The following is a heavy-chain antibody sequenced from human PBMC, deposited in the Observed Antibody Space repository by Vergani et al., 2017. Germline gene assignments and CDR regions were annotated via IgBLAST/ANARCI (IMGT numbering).Heavy chain of an antibody. CDR1: GFTFSSYG. J-gene: IGHJ4*02. CDR3: AKAGTGYSSGWYPN. V-gene: IGHV3-23*04. Sequence: ELQLVESGGGVVQPGRSLRLSCAASGFTFSSYGMHWVRQAPGKGLEWVSAISGSGGSTYYADSVKGRFTISRDNSKNTLYLQMNSLRAEDTAVYYCAKAGTGYSSGWYPNWGQGTLVTVSS. CDR2: ISGSGGST. D-gene: IGHD6-19*01.